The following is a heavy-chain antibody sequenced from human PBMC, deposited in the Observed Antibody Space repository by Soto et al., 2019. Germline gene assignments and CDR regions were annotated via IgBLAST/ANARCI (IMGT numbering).Heavy chain of an antibody. D-gene: IGHD6-19*01. CDR1: GGSISSSSYY. V-gene: IGHV4-39*01. J-gene: IGHJ1*01. Sequence: QLQLQESGPGLVKPSETLSLTCTVSGGSISSSSYYWGWIRQPPGKGLEWIGSIYYSGSTYYNPSLKSRVAIAVDTSKNQFSLKRSSVTAADTAVYYCAEQADSSGLVEHWGQGTLVTVSS. CDR3: AEQADSSGLVEH. CDR2: IYYSGST.